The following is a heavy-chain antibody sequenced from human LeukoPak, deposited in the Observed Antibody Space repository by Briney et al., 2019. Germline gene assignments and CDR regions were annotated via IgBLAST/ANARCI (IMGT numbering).Heavy chain of an antibody. CDR2: INPNSGDT. D-gene: IGHD3-22*01. CDR1: GYTFTGYY. J-gene: IGHJ1*01. CDR3: AKDWSIGYSGFFQH. V-gene: IGHV1-2*02. Sequence: ASVKVSCKASGYTFTGYYMHWVRQAPGQGLEWMGWINPNSGDTKYAQKFQGRVTMTRDTSISTAYMELSRLRSDDTAVYYCAKDWSIGYSGFFQHWGQGTLVTVAS.